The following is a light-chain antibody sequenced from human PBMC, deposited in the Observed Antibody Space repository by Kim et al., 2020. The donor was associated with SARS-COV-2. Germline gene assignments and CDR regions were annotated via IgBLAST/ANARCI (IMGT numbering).Light chain of an antibody. CDR1: IRRSYD. CDR3: NSRDSNDYVV. Sequence: VALGQTVRITCQEHIRRSYDATWCQRKPGQAPKVVIYGKDLRPSGVPDRFSGSSSGDTAYLTISGTQTGDEADYYCNSRDSNDYVVFGGGTKVTVL. V-gene: IGLV3-19*01. J-gene: IGLJ2*01. CDR2: GKD.